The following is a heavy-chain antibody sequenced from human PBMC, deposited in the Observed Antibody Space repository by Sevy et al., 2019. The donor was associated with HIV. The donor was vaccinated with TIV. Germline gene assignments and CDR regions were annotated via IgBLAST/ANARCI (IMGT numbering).Heavy chain of an antibody. CDR1: DYTFSTQG. D-gene: IGHD3-22*01. J-gene: IGHJ4*02. CDR3: ARDWAPGYYYDAIGVKRDYYFDY. V-gene: IGHV1-18*01. CDR2: ISTYNGNT. Sequence: ASVKVSCKASDYTFSTQGFNWVRQAPGQGLEWMGWISTYNGNTKYAQKFQGRVTMTTDTSTSTAYMELRSLTSDDTAAYYCARDWAPGYYYDAIGVKRDYYFDYWGQGTLVIVSS.